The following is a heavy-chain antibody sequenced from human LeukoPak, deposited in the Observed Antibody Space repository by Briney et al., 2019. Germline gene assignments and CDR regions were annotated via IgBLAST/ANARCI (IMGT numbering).Heavy chain of an antibody. Sequence: GRSLRLSCAASGFTFSSYGMHWVRQAPGKGLEWVAVIWYDGSNKYYADSVKGRFTISRDNSKNTLYVQMNSLRAEDTAVYYCAKPQYTTDAFDVWGQGTMVTVSS. CDR2: IWYDGSNK. V-gene: IGHV3-33*06. J-gene: IGHJ3*01. CDR1: GFTFSSYG. D-gene: IGHD2-2*02. CDR3: AKPQYTTDAFDV.